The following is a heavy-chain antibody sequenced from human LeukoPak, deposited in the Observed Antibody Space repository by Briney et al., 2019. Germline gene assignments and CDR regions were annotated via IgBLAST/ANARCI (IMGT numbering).Heavy chain of an antibody. V-gene: IGHV4-39*07. CDR2: IYHSGST. D-gene: IGHD3-3*01. J-gene: IGHJ4*02. CDR3: ARLAYYDFWSAPPVPLFDY. CDR1: GDSISSSSYY. Sequence: PSETLSLTCTVSGDSISSSSYYWCWIRQPPGKGLEWIGSIYHSGSTYYNPSLKSRVTISVDTSKNQFSLKLSSVTAADTAVYYCARLAYYDFWSAPPVPLFDYWGQGTLVTVSS.